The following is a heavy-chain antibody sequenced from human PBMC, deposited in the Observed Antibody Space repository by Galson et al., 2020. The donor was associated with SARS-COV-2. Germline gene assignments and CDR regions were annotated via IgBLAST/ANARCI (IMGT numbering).Heavy chain of an antibody. D-gene: IGHD2-2*01. CDR2: ISVYNDNT. Sequence: ASVKVSCKASGYTFSTYGLSWVRQAPGQGLEWMGWISVYNDNTNYAESLQGRVTMTADTSTSTAYMELRSLRSDDTAVYYCARDRAYVVVPGAGAHFDFWGQGTLVTVSS. CDR3: ARDRAYVVVPGAGAHFDF. V-gene: IGHV1-18*04. CDR1: GYTFSTYG. J-gene: IGHJ4*02.